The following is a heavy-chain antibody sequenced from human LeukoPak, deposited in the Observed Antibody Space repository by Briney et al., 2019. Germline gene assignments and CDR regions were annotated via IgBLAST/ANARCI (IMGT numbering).Heavy chain of an antibody. V-gene: IGHV1-69*13. CDR2: IIPIFGTA. D-gene: IGHD6-19*01. CDR3: ARAGSRYSSGWCDY. CDR1: GGTFSSYA. Sequence: ASVKVSCKASGGTFSSYAISWVRQAPGQGLEWMGGIIPIFGTANYAQKFQGRVTITADESTSTAYIELSSLRSEDTAVYYCARAGSRYSSGWCDYWGQGTLVTVSS. J-gene: IGHJ4*02.